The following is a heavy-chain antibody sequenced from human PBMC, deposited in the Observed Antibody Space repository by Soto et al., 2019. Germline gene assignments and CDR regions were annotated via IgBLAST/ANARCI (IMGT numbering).Heavy chain of an antibody. D-gene: IGHD6-19*01. J-gene: IGHJ6*02. CDR3: TREVGSSGWTRYYYYYGMDV. CDR1: GFTFGDYA. Sequence: GGSLRLSCTASGFTFGDYAMSWVRQAPGKGLEWVGFIRSKAYGGTTEYAASVKGRFTISRDDSKSIAYLQMNSLKTEDTAVYYCTREVGSSGWTRYYYYYGMDVWGQGTTVTV. CDR2: IRSKAYGGTT. V-gene: IGHV3-49*04.